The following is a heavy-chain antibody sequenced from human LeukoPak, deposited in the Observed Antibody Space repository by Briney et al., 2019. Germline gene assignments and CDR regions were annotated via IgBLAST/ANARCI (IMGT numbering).Heavy chain of an antibody. CDR1: GGSISSSSYY. CDR3: ARGLRRHGYYFDY. Sequence: SETLSLTCTVSGGSISSSSYYWGWIRQPPGKGLEWIGEINHSGSTNYNPSLKSRVTISVDTSKNQFSLKLSSVTAADTAVYYCARGLRRHGYYFDYWGQGTLVTVSS. J-gene: IGHJ4*02. V-gene: IGHV4-39*07. CDR2: INHSGST.